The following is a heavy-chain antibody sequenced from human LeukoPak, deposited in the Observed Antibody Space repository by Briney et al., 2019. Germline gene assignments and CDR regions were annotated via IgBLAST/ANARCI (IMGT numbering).Heavy chain of an antibody. J-gene: IGHJ6*03. CDR2: IYTSGST. Sequence: PSQTLSLTCTVSGGSISSGSYYWSWIRQPAGNGLEWIGRIYTSGSTNYNPSLKSRVTISVDTSKNQFSLKLSSVTAADTAVYYCARGAYCSGGSCYPDYYYYMDVWGKGTTVTISS. CDR1: GGSISSGSYY. D-gene: IGHD2-15*01. CDR3: ARGAYCSGGSCYPDYYYYMDV. V-gene: IGHV4-61*02.